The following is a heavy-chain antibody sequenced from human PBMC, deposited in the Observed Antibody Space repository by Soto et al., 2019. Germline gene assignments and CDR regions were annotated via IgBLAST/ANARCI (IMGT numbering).Heavy chain of an antibody. CDR2: IWYDGSNK. J-gene: IGHJ6*02. D-gene: IGHD5-18*01. CDR3: ARVPSRGYREFRYYYYGMDV. V-gene: IGHV3-33*01. Sequence: GGSLRLSCAASGFTFSSYGMHWVRQAPGKGLEWVAVIWYDGSNKYYADSVKGRFTISRDNSKNTLYLQMNSLRAEDTAVYYCARVPSRGYREFRYYYYGMDVWGQGTTVTVSS. CDR1: GFTFSSYG.